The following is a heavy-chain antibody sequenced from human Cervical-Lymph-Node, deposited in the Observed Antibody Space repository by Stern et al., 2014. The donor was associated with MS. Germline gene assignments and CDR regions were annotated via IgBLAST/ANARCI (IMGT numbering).Heavy chain of an antibody. J-gene: IGHJ4*02. Sequence: VQLVESGAEVKKPGSSVKVSCKASGGTFSSYTISWVRQAPGQGLEWMGRIIPILGIANYAQKFQGRVMITADKSTSTAYMELSSLRSEDTAVYYCARDVGSGWNFDYWGQGTLVTVSS. V-gene: IGHV1-69*09. CDR2: IIPILGIA. CDR1: GGTFSSYT. D-gene: IGHD6-19*01. CDR3: ARDVGSGWNFDY.